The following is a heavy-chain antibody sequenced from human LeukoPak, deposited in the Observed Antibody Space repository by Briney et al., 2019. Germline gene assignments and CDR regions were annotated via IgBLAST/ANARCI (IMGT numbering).Heavy chain of an antibody. Sequence: KPSETLSLTCAVYGGSFSGYYWNWVRQSPGKGLEWIGETYYSGTTNYNPSLRSRVTMSLDKSKNQFSLNLSSVTAVDTAVYYCARYTSGYYTNYYFDSWGQGTLVTVS. V-gene: IGHV4-34*10. CDR3: ARYTSGYYTNYYFDS. J-gene: IGHJ4*02. CDR1: GGSFSGYY. CDR2: TYYSGTT. D-gene: IGHD3-3*01.